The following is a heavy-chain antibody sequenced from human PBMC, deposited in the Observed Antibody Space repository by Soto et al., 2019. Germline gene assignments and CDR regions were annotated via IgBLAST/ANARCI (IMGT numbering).Heavy chain of an antibody. V-gene: IGHV4-34*01. D-gene: IGHD3-16*01. Sequence: SQTLSLTYAVYGGYFIGYYWSWIRQPPGKGLEWIGEINHSGSTNYNPSLKSRVTISVDTSKNQFSLKLSSVTAADTAVYYCARAWGGVPDYWGQGTLVTVSS. CDR3: ARAWGGVPDY. CDR1: GGYFIGYY. CDR2: INHSGST. J-gene: IGHJ4*02.